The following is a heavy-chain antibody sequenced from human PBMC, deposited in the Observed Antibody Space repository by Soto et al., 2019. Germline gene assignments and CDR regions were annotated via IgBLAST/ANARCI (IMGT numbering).Heavy chain of an antibody. D-gene: IGHD1-26*01. Sequence: QLQLQESGPGLVKPSETLSLTCTVSGGSISSSSYYWGWIRQPPGKGLEWIGSIYYSGSTYYNPSLKSRVTISVDTSKNQFSLKLSSVTAADTAVYYCASVSSRVGGSYSPYYGMDVWGQGTTVTVSS. CDR3: ASVSSRVGGSYSPYYGMDV. V-gene: IGHV4-39*01. J-gene: IGHJ6*02. CDR2: IYYSGST. CDR1: GGSISSSSYY.